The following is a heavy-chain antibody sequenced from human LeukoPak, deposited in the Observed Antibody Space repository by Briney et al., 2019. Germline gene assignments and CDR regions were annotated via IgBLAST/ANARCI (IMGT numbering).Heavy chain of an antibody. CDR1: GYSISSGYY. CDR2: IYHSGST. CDR3: ARVVGNTNFDS. D-gene: IGHD2-21*01. Sequence: YPSETLSLTCTVSGYSISSGYYWGWIRQPPGKGLEWIGSIYHSGSTYYNPSLESRVTISVDKSKSHFSLKVTSVTAADTAIYYCARVVGNTNFDSWGQGALVTVSS. V-gene: IGHV4-38-2*02. J-gene: IGHJ4*02.